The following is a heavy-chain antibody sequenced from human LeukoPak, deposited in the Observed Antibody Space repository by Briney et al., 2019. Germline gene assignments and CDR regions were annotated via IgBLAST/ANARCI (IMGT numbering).Heavy chain of an antibody. J-gene: IGHJ4*02. CDR1: GGSMSPYH. V-gene: IGHV4-59*12. CDR3: ARLRLSATVTRFDY. D-gene: IGHD4-17*01. Sequence: PSETLSLTCTVSGGSMSPYHWGWIRQPPGKGLEWTGYIYYSGSTNYNPSLNSRVTISVDTSKNQFSLKLSSVTAADTAVYYCARLRLSATVTRFDYWGQGTLVTVSS. CDR2: IYYSGST.